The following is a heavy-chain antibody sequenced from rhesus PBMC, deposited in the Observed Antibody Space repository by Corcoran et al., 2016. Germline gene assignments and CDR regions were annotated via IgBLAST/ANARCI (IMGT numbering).Heavy chain of an antibody. CDR3: ARDGDTVGTAYFDY. CDR2: ISGSGWST. V-gene: IGHV4-173*01. Sequence: QLQLQESGPGLVKPSETLSLTCAVSGGSISSNYWSWIRQPPGKGLEWIGRISGSGWSTDYNPSLKNRVTISKDTSKNQFSLKLSSVTAADTAVYYCARDGDTVGTAYFDYWGQGVLVTVSS. CDR1: GGSISSNY. J-gene: IGHJ4*01. D-gene: IGHD5-42*01.